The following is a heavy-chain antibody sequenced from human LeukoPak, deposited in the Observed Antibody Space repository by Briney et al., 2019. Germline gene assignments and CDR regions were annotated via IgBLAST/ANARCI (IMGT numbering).Heavy chain of an antibody. V-gene: IGHV3-7*01. CDR3: AELGITMIGGV. J-gene: IGHJ6*04. CDR2: IKQDGSEK. D-gene: IGHD3-10*02. CDR1: GFTFSSYW. Sequence: PGGSLRLSCAASGFTFSSYWMSWVREAPGKGLEWVANIKQDGSEKYYVDSVKGRFTISRDNAKNSLYLQMNSLRAEDTAVYYCAELGITMIGGVWGKGTTVTISS.